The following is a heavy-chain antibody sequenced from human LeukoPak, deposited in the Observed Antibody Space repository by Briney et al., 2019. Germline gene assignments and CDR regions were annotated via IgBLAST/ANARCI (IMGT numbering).Heavy chain of an antibody. CDR3: ARDNFGGFDY. J-gene: IGHJ4*02. CDR1: GFTFDDYA. D-gene: IGHD3-10*01. CDR2: ISYDGSNK. Sequence: GRSLRLSCAASGFTFDDYAMHWVRQAPGKGLEWVAVISYDGSNKYYADSVKGRFTISRDNSKNTLYLQMNSLRAEDTAVYYCARDNFGGFDYWGQGTLVTVSS. V-gene: IGHV3-30-3*01.